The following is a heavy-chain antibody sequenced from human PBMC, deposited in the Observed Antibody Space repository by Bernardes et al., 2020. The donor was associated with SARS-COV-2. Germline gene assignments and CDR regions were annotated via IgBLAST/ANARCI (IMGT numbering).Heavy chain of an antibody. D-gene: IGHD3-3*01. CDR3: ARGPGGTIFGVVPYYYGMDV. CDR2: ISSAGCNK. J-gene: IGHJ6*02. Sequence: GGARRLSCAVSGFTFSRYALHWVCQAPGKGLQRVAVISSAGCNKYYADSVKGRFTISRDNSKNTLYLQMNSLRAEDTAVYYCARGPGGTIFGVVPYYYGMDVWGQGTTVTVSS. CDR1: GFTFSRYA. V-gene: IGHV3-30*01.